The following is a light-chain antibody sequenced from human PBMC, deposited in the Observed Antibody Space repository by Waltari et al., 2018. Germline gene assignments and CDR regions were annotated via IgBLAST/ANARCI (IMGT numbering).Light chain of an antibody. Sequence: QSVLTQPPSASAAPGQRATASCPGSSSNIAAAYAVPWHPHLPGTPPKPPHYSTHNPPPPPGTTPNLPIYANNNRPSWVPDRFSGSKSGTSASLAITGLQADDEADYYCQSYDTSLSGSNWVFGGGTKLTVL. V-gene: IGLV1-40*01. CDR3: QSYDTSLSGSNWV. J-gene: IGLJ3*02. CDR1: SSNIAAAYA. CDR2: ANN.